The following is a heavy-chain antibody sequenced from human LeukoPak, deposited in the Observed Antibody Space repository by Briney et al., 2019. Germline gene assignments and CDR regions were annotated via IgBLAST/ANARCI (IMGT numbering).Heavy chain of an antibody. J-gene: IGHJ4*02. CDR1: GFTFSDYA. CDR3: AKEIWPTVATPGHTYFDY. Sequence: PGGSLRLSCAASGFTFSDYALSWVRQAPGKGLEWVSDISGSGGSTNYADSVKGRFTISRDNSKNTLYLQMISLRAEDTAVYYCAKEIWPTVATPGHTYFDYWGQGTLVTVSS. D-gene: IGHD4-17*01. CDR2: ISGSGGST. V-gene: IGHV3-23*01.